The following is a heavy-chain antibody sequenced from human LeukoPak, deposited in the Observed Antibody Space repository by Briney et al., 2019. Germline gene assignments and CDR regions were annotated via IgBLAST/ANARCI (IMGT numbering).Heavy chain of an antibody. CDR3: ARGLYCSSSTSCYDYGMDV. J-gene: IGHJ6*02. D-gene: IGHD2-2*01. V-gene: IGHV1-69*13. Sequence: SVKLSCKASGGTFSNYAFSWVRQAPGQGLEWMGGFIPILGTAKYAQKLQGRVTITADESTSTAYMELSSLRYEDTAVYYCARGLYCSSSTSCYDYGMDVWGQGTTVTVSS. CDR2: FIPILGTA. CDR1: GGTFSNYA.